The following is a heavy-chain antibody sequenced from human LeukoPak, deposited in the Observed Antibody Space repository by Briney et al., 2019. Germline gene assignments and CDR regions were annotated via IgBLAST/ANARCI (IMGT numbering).Heavy chain of an antibody. CDR1: GCSISSSSYY. V-gene: IGHV4-39*01. Sequence: SETLSLTCTVSGCSISSSSYYWGWIRQPPGKGLEWIGSIYYSGSTYYHPSLKSRVTISVDTSKNQFSLKLSSVTAADTAVYYCARKSGSYDDDAFDIWGQGTMVTVSS. J-gene: IGHJ3*02. D-gene: IGHD1-26*01. CDR3: ARKSGSYDDDAFDI. CDR2: IYYSGST.